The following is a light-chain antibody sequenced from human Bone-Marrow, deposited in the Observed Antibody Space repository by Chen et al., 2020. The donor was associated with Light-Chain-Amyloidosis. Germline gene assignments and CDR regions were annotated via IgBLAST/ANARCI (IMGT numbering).Light chain of an antibody. V-gene: IGLV2-23*02. CDR1: SSDVGSYNL. CDR3: CSYAGSSTWV. Sequence: QSALTQPASVSGSPGQSITISFTGTSSDVGSYNLVSWYQQHPGKAPKLMIYEVSKRPSGVSNRFSGSKSGNTASLRISGLQAEDEADYYCCSYAGSSTWVFGGGTKLTVL. CDR2: EVS. J-gene: IGLJ3*02.